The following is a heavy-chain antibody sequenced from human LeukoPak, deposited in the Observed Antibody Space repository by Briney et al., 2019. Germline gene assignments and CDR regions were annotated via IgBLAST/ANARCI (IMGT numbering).Heavy chain of an antibody. V-gene: IGHV4-30-2*01. CDR1: GGSISSGGYS. J-gene: IGHJ4*02. D-gene: IGHD3-22*01. CDR3: ASLENYYDSSGYSFDY. CDR2: IYHSGST. Sequence: PSETLSLTCAVSGGSISSGGYSWSWIRQPPGKGLEWIGYIYHSGSTYYNPSLKSRVTISVDRSKNQFSLKLSSVTAADTAVYYCASLENYYDSSGYSFDYWGQGTLVTVSS.